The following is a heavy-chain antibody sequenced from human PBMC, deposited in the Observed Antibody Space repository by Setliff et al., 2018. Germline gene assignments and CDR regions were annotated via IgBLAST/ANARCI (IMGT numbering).Heavy chain of an antibody. Sequence: SLKISCAASGFSFSIYWMSWVRQAPGKGLEWVANIKQDGSEKYYVDSVKGRFTISRDNAKNSLYLQMNSLRAEGTAVYYCARVITFGGVIRSPSYGMDVWGQGTTVTVSS. CDR1: GFSFSIYW. CDR3: ARVITFGGVIRSPSYGMDV. V-gene: IGHV3-7*01. D-gene: IGHD3-16*01. J-gene: IGHJ6*02. CDR2: IKQDGSEK.